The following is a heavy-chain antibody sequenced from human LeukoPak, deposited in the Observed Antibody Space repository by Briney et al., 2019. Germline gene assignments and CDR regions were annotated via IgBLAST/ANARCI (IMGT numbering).Heavy chain of an antibody. D-gene: IGHD2-2*01. Sequence: SETLSLTCNVSGGSMSNIYYWGWIRQPPGKGLEWIGSIYYSGITYYNPSLRSRVTISVDTSKNQFSLKLSSVTATDTAVYYCHFKYCSSSTCFYYFDYWGQGTLVTVSS. CDR3: HFKYCSSSTCFYYFDY. V-gene: IGHV4-39*01. CDR1: GGSMSNIYY. CDR2: IYYSGIT. J-gene: IGHJ4*02.